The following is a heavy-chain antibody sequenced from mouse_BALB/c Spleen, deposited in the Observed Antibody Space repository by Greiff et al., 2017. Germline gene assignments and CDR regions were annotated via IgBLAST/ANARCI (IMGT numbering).Heavy chain of an antibody. CDR2: INPSTGYT. V-gene: IGHV1-7*01. D-gene: IGHD4-1*01. CDR3: ANWDWFAY. J-gene: IGHJ3*01. CDR1: GYTFTSYW. Sequence: VQLQQSGAELAKPGASVKMSCKASGYTFTSYWMHWVKQRPGQGLEWIGYINPSTGYTEYNQKFKDKATLTADKSSSTAYMQLSSLTSEDSAVYYCANWDWFAYWGQGTLVTVSA.